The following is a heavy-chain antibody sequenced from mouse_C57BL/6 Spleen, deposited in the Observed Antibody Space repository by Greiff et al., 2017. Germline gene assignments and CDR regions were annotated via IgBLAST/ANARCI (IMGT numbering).Heavy chain of an antibody. D-gene: IGHD2-12*01. CDR2: IDPSDSYT. Sequence: QVQLQQPGAELVKPGASVKLSCKASGYTFTSYWMQWVKQRPGQGLEWIGEIDPSDSYTNYNQKFKGKATLTVDTSSSTAYMQLSSLTSEDSAVYYCARHYIAMDYWGQGTSVTVSS. CDR3: ARHYIAMDY. V-gene: IGHV1-50*01. J-gene: IGHJ4*01. CDR1: GYTFTSYW.